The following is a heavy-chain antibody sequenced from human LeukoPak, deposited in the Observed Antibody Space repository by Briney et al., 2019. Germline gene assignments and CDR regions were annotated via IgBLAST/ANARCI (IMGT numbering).Heavy chain of an antibody. CDR3: ARPHDYGDYEGFDY. CDR1: GGSISGSSYY. CDR2: IYYSGST. V-gene: IGHV4-39*01. D-gene: IGHD4-17*01. Sequence: SETLSLTCTVSGGSISGSSYYWGWIRQPPGKGLEWIGSIYYSGSTYYNPSLKSRVTISVDTSKNQFSLKLSSVTAADTAVYYCARPHDYGDYEGFDYWGQGTLVTVSS. J-gene: IGHJ4*02.